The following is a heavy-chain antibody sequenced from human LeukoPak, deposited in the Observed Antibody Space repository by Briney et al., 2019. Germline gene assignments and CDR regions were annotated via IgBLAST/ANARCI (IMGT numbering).Heavy chain of an antibody. J-gene: IGHJ6*02. CDR3: ARHRSRYYDSSGYYPNYYYYYGMDV. V-gene: IGHV5-51*01. CDR2: IYPGDSDT. D-gene: IGHD3-22*01. CDR1: GYSFTSYW. Sequence: GESLKISCKGSGYSFTSYWIGRVRQMPGKGLEWMGIIYPGDSDTRYSPSFQGQVTISADKSISTAYLQWSSLKASDTAMYYCARHRSRYYDSSGYYPNYYYYYGMDVWGQGTTVTVSS.